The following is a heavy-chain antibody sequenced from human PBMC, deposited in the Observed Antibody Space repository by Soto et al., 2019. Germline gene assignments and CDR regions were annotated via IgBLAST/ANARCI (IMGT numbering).Heavy chain of an antibody. J-gene: IGHJ6*02. CDR3: AAPTMVRGVIDMYGMDV. CDR1: GFTFTSSA. D-gene: IGHD3-10*01. Sequence: GASVKVSCKASGFTFTSSAVQWVRQARGQRLEWIGWIVVGSGNTNYAQKFQERVTITRDMSTSTAYMELSSLRSEDTAVYYCAAPTMVRGVIDMYGMDVWGQGTTVTVSS. CDR2: IVVGSGNT. V-gene: IGHV1-58*01.